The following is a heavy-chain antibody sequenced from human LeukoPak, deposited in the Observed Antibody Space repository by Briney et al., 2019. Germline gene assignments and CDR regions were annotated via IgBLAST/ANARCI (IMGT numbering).Heavy chain of an antibody. J-gene: IGHJ4*02. CDR1: GGSISSYY. CDR2: ICYSGST. V-gene: IGHV4-59*01. D-gene: IGHD3-10*01. CDR3: LRGSGSVDD. Sequence: PSETLSLSCTVSGGSISSYYLNCVRQPPGKGLEWIGYICYSGSTKYPPSLKRRGTISVDPYKSPISMTLRSVTVADPAVLYCLRGSGSVDDWGQGTLVTVS.